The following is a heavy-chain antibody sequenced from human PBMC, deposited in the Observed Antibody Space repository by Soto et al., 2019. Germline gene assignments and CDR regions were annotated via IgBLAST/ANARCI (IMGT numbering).Heavy chain of an antibody. CDR2: INPNSGGT. Sequence: GASVKVSCKASGYTFTGYYMHWVRQAPGQGLEWMGWINPNSGGTNYAQKFQGWVTMTRDTSISTAYMELSRLRSDDTAVYYCARGAMVRGVIITNYYYGLDVWGQGTTVTVSS. J-gene: IGHJ6*02. CDR1: GYTFTGYY. D-gene: IGHD3-10*01. V-gene: IGHV1-2*04. CDR3: ARGAMVRGVIITNYYYGLDV.